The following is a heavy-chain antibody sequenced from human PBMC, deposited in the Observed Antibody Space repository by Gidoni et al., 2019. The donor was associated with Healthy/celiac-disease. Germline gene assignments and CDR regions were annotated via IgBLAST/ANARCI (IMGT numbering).Heavy chain of an antibody. V-gene: IGHV3-21*01. J-gene: IGHJ4*02. CDR2: ISSSSSYI. Sequence: EVQLVESGGGLVKPGGSLSLSCAASGFTFSSYSMNWVRQAPGKGLDWVSSISSSSSYIYYADSVKGRLTISRDNAKNSLYLKMNSLRAEDTAVYYCARVSDYWGQGTLVTVSS. CDR1: GFTFSSYS. CDR3: ARVSDY.